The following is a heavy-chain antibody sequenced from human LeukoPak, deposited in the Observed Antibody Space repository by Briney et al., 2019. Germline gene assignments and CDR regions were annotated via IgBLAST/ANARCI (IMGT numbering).Heavy chain of an antibody. J-gene: IGHJ6*02. CDR2: IYYSGST. Sequence: SETLSLTCTVSGASINNYYWSWIRQPPGKGLEWIGYIYYSGSTNYNPSLKSRVTISVDTSKNQFSLKLRSVTAADTAVYYCARLWTVNSSWKGAWYYYGMDVWGQGTTVTVSS. D-gene: IGHD6-13*01. CDR3: ARLWTVNSSWKGAWYYYGMDV. V-gene: IGHV4-59*08. CDR1: GASINNYY.